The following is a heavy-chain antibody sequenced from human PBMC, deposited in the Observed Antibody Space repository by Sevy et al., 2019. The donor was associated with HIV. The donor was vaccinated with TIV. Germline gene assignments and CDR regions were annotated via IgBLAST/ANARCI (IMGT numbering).Heavy chain of an antibody. J-gene: IGHJ4*02. CDR2: IKQDAGQK. CDR3: ARDDGNYYFDY. D-gene: IGHD1-7*01. CDR1: GFTFSKYW. V-gene: IGHV3-7*01. Sequence: GGSLTLSCAASGFTFSKYWMGWVRQAPGKGLEWVANIKQDAGQKYYVDSVKGRFTISRDNAKNSLYLQMNSLRAEDTAVYFCARDDGNYYFDYWGQGTLVTVSS.